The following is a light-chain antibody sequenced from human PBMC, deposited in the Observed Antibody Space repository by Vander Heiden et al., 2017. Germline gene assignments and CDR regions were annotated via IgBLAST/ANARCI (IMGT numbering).Light chain of an antibody. CDR2: GTS. Sequence: EIVLRQSPGTLSLSPGERATLSCRASQSISSSYLAWYQQKPGQAPRLLIHGTSSRATGIPDRFSGSGSGTDFTLTITRLEPEDFAVYYCQQYSSSPLTFGQGTMLEIK. J-gene: IGKJ2*01. CDR1: QSISSSY. V-gene: IGKV3-20*01. CDR3: QQYSSSPLT.